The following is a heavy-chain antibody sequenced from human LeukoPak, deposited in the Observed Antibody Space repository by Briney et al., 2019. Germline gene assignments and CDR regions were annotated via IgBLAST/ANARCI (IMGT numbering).Heavy chain of an antibody. V-gene: IGHV4-34*01. CDR2: INHSGST. CDR1: GGSFSGYY. D-gene: IGHD6-13*01. J-gene: IGHJ6*02. Sequence: SETLSLTCAVYGGSFSGYYWSWIRQPPGKGLEWIGEINHSGSTNYNPSLKSRVTISVDTSKNQFSLKLSSVTAADTAVYYCARAGYSNLYYYYGMDVWGQGTTVTVSS. CDR3: ARAGYSNLYYYYGMDV.